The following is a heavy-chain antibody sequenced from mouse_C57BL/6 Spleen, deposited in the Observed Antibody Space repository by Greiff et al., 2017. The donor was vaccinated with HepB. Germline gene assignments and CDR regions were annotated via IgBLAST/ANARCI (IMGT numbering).Heavy chain of an antibody. Sequence: VMLVESGAELARPGASVKMSCKASGYTFTSYTMHWVKQRPGQGLEWIGYINPSSGYTKYNQKFKDKATLTADKSSSTAYMQLSSLTSEDSAVYYCARSWDVYYAMDYWGQGTSVTVSS. V-gene: IGHV1-4*01. CDR3: ARSWDVYYAMDY. CDR1: GYTFTSYT. D-gene: IGHD4-1*01. J-gene: IGHJ4*01. CDR2: INPSSGYT.